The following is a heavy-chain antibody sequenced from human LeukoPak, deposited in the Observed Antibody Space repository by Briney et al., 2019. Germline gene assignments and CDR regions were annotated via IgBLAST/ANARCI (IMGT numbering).Heavy chain of an antibody. Sequence: IGSGGSTYYADSVKGRFTISRDNSKNTLYLQMNSLRAEDTAVYYCAKDLVVVIAMQGYFDLWGRGTLVTVSS. CDR3: AKDLVVVIAMQGYFDL. J-gene: IGHJ2*01. V-gene: IGHV3-23*01. CDR2: IGSGGST. D-gene: IGHD2-21*01.